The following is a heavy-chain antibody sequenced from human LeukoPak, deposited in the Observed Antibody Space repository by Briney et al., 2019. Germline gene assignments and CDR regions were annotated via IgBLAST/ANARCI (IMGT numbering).Heavy chain of an antibody. CDR3: ARDSPPFDQ. CDR1: GGSISNDY. J-gene: IGHJ4*02. Sequence: PSETLSLTCTVSGGSISNDYWSWIRRPAGKGLEWIGRIYISGSTNYNSSFKSRVAMSIDASKNEFSLKLSSVTAADTAVYYCARDSPPFDQWGQGTLVTVFS. CDR2: IYISGST. V-gene: IGHV4-4*07.